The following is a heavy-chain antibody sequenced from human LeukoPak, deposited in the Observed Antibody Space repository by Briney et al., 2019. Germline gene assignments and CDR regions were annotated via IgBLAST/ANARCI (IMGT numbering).Heavy chain of an antibody. Sequence: SETLSLTCTVSGGSITNYYWSWVRQPPGKGLEWIGYIYYSGSTNYNTSLKSRVTISVDTSKNQFSLKLSSVTAADTAVYYCARDVGATPGYFDYWGQGTLVTVSS. D-gene: IGHD1-26*01. V-gene: IGHV4-59*01. CDR3: ARDVGATPGYFDY. CDR2: IYYSGST. J-gene: IGHJ4*02. CDR1: GGSITNYY.